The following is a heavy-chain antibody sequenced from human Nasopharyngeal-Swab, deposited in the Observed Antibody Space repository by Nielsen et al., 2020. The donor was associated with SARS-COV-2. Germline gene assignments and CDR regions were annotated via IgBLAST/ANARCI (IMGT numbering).Heavy chain of an antibody. J-gene: IGHJ6*03. V-gene: IGHV1-69*10. CDR2: IIPILGIA. D-gene: IGHD3-9*01. Sequence: WVRQAPGQGLEWMGGIIPILGIANYAQKFQGRVTITADKSTSTAYMELSSLRSEDTAVYYCARGGADDILTGPYYYYYYYMDVWGKGTTVTASS. CDR3: ARGGADDILTGPYYYYYYYMDV.